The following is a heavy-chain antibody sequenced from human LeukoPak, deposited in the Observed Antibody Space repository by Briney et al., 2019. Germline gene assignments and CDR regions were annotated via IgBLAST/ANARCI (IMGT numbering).Heavy chain of an antibody. CDR2: IRSNSDYI. Sequence: GGSLRLSCAASGFTFSTYSMNWVRQAPGKGLEWVSSIRSNSDYIYYADSVKGRFTISRDNAKNSLYLQMNSLRAEDTAVYYCARVAVTTGDYWGQGTLVTVSS. V-gene: IGHV3-21*01. CDR1: GFTFSTYS. J-gene: IGHJ4*02. D-gene: IGHD4-17*01. CDR3: ARVAVTTGDY.